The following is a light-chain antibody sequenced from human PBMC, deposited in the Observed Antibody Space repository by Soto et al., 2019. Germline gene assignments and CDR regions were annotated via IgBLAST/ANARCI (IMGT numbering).Light chain of an antibody. CDR3: QQYNNWPPVT. CDR1: QSVSSN. Sequence: EIVLTQSPGTLSLSPGERATLSCRASQSVSSNLAWYQQKPGQAPRLLIYGASTRATGIPARLSGSGSGTEFTLTISSLQSEDFAVYYCQQYNNWPPVTFGQGTKVDIK. J-gene: IGKJ1*01. CDR2: GAS. V-gene: IGKV3-15*01.